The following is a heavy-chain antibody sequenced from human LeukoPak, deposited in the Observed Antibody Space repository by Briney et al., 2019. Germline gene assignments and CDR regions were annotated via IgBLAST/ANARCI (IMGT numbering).Heavy chain of an antibody. CDR2: IYYSGST. D-gene: IGHD5-18*01. Sequence: SETLSLTCTVSGGSISSYYWSWIRQPPGKGLEWIGYIYYSGSTNYNPSLKSRVTISVDTSKNQFSLKLSSVTAADTAVYYCASSPPDTAMVDFDYWGQGTLVTVSS. J-gene: IGHJ4*02. V-gene: IGHV4-59*12. CDR1: GGSISSYY. CDR3: ASSPPDTAMVDFDY.